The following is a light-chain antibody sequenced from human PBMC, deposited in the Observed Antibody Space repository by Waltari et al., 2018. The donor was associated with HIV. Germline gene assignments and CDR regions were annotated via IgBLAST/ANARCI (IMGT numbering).Light chain of an antibody. Sequence: QSALTQPASVSGSPGQSITISCTGTSSDVGGYHYVSWYQQHPGKAPKLMIYEVSNRPSGCSNRFSGSKSGNTASLTISGLQAEDEADYYCSAYTSSSTRVFGGGTKLTVL. J-gene: IGLJ2*01. V-gene: IGLV2-14*01. CDR1: SSDVGGYHY. CDR2: EVS. CDR3: SAYTSSSTRV.